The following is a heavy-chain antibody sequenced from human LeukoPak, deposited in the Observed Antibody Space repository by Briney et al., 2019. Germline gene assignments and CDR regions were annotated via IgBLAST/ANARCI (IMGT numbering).Heavy chain of an antibody. CDR1: GFTVSSNY. CDR3: ARGRNIVVVPAALGWDAFDI. CDR2: IYSGGST. Sequence: GGSLRLSCAASGFTVSSNYMSWVRQAPGKGLEWVSVIYSGGSTYYADSVKGRFTISRDNSKNTLYLQMNSLRAEDTAVYYCARGRNIVVVPAALGWDAFDIWGQGTMVTVSS. J-gene: IGHJ3*02. V-gene: IGHV3-53*01. D-gene: IGHD2-2*01.